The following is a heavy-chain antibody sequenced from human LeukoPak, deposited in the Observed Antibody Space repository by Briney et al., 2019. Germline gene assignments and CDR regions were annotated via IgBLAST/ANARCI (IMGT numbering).Heavy chain of an antibody. V-gene: IGHV3-23*01. J-gene: IGHJ4*02. CDR2: ISGSGGST. D-gene: IGHD1-26*01. Sequence: PGGSLRLPCAASGFTFSSYAMSWVRQAPGKGLEWVSAISGSGGSTYYADSVKGRFTISRDNSKNTLYLQMNSLRAEDTAVYYCAKDDMWELAYYFDYWGQGTLVTVSS. CDR1: GFTFSSYA. CDR3: AKDDMWELAYYFDY.